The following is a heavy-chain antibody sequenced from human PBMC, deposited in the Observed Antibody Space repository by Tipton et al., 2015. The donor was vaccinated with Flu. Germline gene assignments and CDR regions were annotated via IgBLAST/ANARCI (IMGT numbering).Heavy chain of an antibody. CDR1: GGPISSGDYY. V-gene: IGHV4-30-4*01. D-gene: IGHD4-17*01. J-gene: IGHJ5*02. CDR3: AREGYTVTTRWFDP. Sequence: TLSLTCTVSGGPISSGDYYWSWIRQPPGKGLEWIGYIYYSGSTYYNPSLKSRVTISVDTSKNQFSLKLSSVTAADTAVYYCAREGYTVTTRWFDPWGQGTLVTVSS. CDR2: IYYSGST.